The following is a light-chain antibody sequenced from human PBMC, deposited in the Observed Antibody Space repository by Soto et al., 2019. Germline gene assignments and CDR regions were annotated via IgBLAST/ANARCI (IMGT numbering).Light chain of an antibody. Sequence: EIVMTQSPATLSVSPGERATLSCRASQSVSSNLAWYQQKPGQAPRLLIYGASTRATGIPARFSGSGSGTEFTLTISNLQSEDFAIYFCQQYNNWPPERTFGQGTKVEIK. CDR2: GAS. J-gene: IGKJ1*01. CDR1: QSVSSN. CDR3: QQYNNWPPERT. V-gene: IGKV3-15*01.